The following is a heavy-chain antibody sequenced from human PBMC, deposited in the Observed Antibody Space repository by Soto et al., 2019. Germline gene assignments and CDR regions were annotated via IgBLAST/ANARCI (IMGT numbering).Heavy chain of an antibody. V-gene: IGHV4-59*01. J-gene: IGHJ6*02. CDR2: IYYSGST. CDR1: GGSISSYY. D-gene: IGHD5-12*01. CDR3: ARVEPSREMATIIYYGMDV. Sequence: QVQLQESGPGLVKPSETLSLTCTVSGGSISSYYWSWIRQPPGKGLEWIGYIYYSGSTNYNPSLMSRVTISVDTSKNQFSLKLSSVTAADTAVYYCARVEPSREMATIIYYGMDVWGQGTTVTVSS.